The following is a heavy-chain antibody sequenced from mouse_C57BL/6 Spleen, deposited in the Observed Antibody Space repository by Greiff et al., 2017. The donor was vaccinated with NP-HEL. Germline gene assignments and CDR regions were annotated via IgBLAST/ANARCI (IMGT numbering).Heavy chain of an antibody. D-gene: IGHD2-5*01. CDR3: ASKCYSNYGYFDV. Sequence: EVHLVESGGGLVKPGGSLKLSCAASGFTFSDYGMHWVRQAPEKGLEWVAYISSSSSTIYYADKVKGRFTISRDNAKNTLFLQMTRLWSEETAMNYCASKCYSNYGYFDVWGTGTTVTVSS. J-gene: IGHJ1*03. V-gene: IGHV5-17*01. CDR1: GFTFSDYG. CDR2: ISSSSSTI.